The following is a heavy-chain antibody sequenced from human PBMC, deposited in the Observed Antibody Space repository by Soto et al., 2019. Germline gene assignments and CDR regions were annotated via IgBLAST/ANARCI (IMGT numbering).Heavy chain of an antibody. J-gene: IGHJ4*02. CDR1: GYTFTGYY. CDR3: ARDGDHGGVDY. V-gene: IGHV1-2*04. Sequence: VASVKVSCKASGYTFTGYYMHWVRQAPGQGLEWMGWINPNSGGTNYAQKFQGWVTMTRDTSISTAYMELSRLRSDDTAAYYCARDGDHGGVDYWGQGTLVTVSS. D-gene: IGHD3-16*01. CDR2: INPNSGGT.